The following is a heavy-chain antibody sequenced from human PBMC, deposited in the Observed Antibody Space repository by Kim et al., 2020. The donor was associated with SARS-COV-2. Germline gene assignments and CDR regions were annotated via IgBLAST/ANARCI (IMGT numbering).Heavy chain of an antibody. V-gene: IGHV3-74*01. Sequence: GGSLRLSCEASGFTFSDYWMHWVREVPGKGLVWLSRINIDGTTSYAESVRGRFTILRDNAKNTVYLQMNSLRVEDTAVYYCARGASNYDTRGFFWGQGALVAVSS. D-gene: IGHD3-16*01. CDR3: ARGASNYDTRGFF. CDR1: GFTFSDYW. CDR2: INIDGTT. J-gene: IGHJ4*02.